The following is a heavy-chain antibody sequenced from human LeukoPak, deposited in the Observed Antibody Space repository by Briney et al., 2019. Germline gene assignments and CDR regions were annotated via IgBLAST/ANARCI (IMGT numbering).Heavy chain of an antibody. V-gene: IGHV4-34*01. CDR3: ARKTYYYGSGRVYFDY. D-gene: IGHD3-10*01. Sequence: SETLSLTCAVYGGSFSGYYWSWIRQPPGKGLERIGEINHSGSSGYNPSLKSRVTISVDTSTNQFSLKLSSVTAADTAVYYCARKTYYYGSGRVYFDYWGQGTLVTVSS. CDR2: INHSGSS. J-gene: IGHJ4*02. CDR1: GGSFSGYY.